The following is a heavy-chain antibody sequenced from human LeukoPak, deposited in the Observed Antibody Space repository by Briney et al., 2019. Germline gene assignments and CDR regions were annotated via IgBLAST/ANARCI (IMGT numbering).Heavy chain of an antibody. D-gene: IGHD4-17*01. Sequence: GGSLRLSCAASGFTFSSYYMNWVRQAPGKGLEWVSAISGSGGSTYYADSVKGRFTISRDNSKNTLYVQMNSLRAEDTAVYYCAKALTVTPVEPFNYWGQGTLVTVSS. CDR3: AKALTVTPVEPFNY. J-gene: IGHJ4*02. CDR2: ISGSGGST. CDR1: GFTFSSYY. V-gene: IGHV3-23*01.